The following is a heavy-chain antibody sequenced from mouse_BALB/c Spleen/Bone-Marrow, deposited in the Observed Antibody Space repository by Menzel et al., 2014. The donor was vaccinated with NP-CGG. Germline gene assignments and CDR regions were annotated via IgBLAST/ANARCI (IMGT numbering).Heavy chain of an antibody. CDR3: ARDWTVPFAY. Sequence: VKLVQSAAELARPGASVKMSCKASGYTFTSYTMHWVKQRPGQGLEWIGYINPSSGYTNYNQKFKDKATLTADKSSSTAYMQLSNLTSEESAVYDCARDWTVPFAYWGQGTLVTVSA. D-gene: IGHD6-1*01. CDR1: GYTFTSYT. CDR2: INPSSGYT. J-gene: IGHJ3*01. V-gene: IGHV1-4*01.